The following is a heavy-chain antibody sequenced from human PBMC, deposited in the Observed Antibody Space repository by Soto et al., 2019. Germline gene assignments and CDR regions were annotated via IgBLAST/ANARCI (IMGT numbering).Heavy chain of an antibody. D-gene: IGHD2-15*01. Sequence: PGGSLRLSCAASGFTFSTYAMHWVRQAPGKGLEWVAVIWYDGTSKFYGDFVRGRFTISRDNSNNTLYLQLNSLRPDDTAVYYCARTPLTSDAFDIWGQGTTVTVS. CDR2: IWYDGTSK. V-gene: IGHV3-33*01. J-gene: IGHJ3*02. CDR1: GFTFSTYA. CDR3: ARTPLTSDAFDI.